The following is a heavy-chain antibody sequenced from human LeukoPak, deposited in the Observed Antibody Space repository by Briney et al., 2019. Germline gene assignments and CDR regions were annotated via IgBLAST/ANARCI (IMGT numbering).Heavy chain of an antibody. Sequence: GGSLRLSCAASGFTFSSYAMHWVRQAPGKGLEWVAFISNDGSYNYCTDSVKGRFNISRDNSENTLYLQMNSLRPDDTAVYYCAGDGSGTNLFDVGWFDSWGQGTLVTVSS. CDR2: ISNDGSYN. CDR3: AGDGSGTNLFDVGWFDS. CDR1: GFTFSSYA. J-gene: IGHJ5*01. D-gene: IGHD1-26*01. V-gene: IGHV3-30*10.